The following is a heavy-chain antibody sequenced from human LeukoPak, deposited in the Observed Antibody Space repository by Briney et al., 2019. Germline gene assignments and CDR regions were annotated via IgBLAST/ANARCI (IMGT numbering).Heavy chain of an antibody. CDR3: ARVLRGVRKDAFDI. J-gene: IGHJ3*02. D-gene: IGHD3-10*01. Sequence: ASVKVPCKASGYTFTGYYMHWVRQAPGQGLEWMGWINPNSGGTNYAQKFQGRVTMTRDTSISTAYMELSRLRSDDTAVYYCARVLRGVRKDAFDIWGQGTMVTVSS. CDR2: INPNSGGT. CDR1: GYTFTGYY. V-gene: IGHV1-2*02.